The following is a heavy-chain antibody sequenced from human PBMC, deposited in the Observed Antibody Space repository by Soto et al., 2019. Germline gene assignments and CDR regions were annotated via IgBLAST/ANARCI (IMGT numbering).Heavy chain of an antibody. J-gene: IGHJ6*02. D-gene: IGHD4-4*01. V-gene: IGHV1-8*01. CDR1: GYTFTSYD. CDR3: ARSDLRVTDYYYSYGMDV. CDR2: MNPNSGNT. Sequence: GASVKVSCKASGYTFTSYDINWVRQATGQGLEWMGWMNPNSGNTGYAQKFQGRVTITADESTSTAYMELSSLRSEDTAVYYCARSDLRVTDYYYSYGMDVWGQGTTVTV.